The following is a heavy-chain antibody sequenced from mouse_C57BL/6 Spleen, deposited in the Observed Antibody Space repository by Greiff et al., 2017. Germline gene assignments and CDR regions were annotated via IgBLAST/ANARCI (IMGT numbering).Heavy chain of an antibody. CDR2: ISDGGSYT. CDR1: GFTFSSYA. CDR3: ARDRVYYDYDDYCDV. D-gene: IGHD2-4*01. V-gene: IGHV5-4*01. Sequence: EVHLVESGGGLVKPGGSLKLSCAASGFTFSSYAMSWVRQTPEKRLEWVATISDGGSYTYYPDNVKGRFPISRDNAKNNLYLQMSHLKSEDTAMYYCARDRVYYDYDDYCDVWGTGTTVTVSS. J-gene: IGHJ1*03.